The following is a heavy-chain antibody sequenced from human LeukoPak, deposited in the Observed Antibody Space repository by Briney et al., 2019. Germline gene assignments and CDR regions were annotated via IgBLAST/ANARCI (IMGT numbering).Heavy chain of an antibody. CDR3: ARGGAAHPAFDY. D-gene: IGHD2-15*01. Sequence: PSETLSLTCAVSGGSISSHYWSWIRQPAGKGLEWIGRIYTSGNTNYNSYLKSRVTMSLDTSKTQFSLKLRSVTAADTAVYYCARGGAAHPAFDYWGQGTLVTVSS. CDR1: GGSISSHY. V-gene: IGHV4-4*07. CDR2: IYTSGNT. J-gene: IGHJ4*02.